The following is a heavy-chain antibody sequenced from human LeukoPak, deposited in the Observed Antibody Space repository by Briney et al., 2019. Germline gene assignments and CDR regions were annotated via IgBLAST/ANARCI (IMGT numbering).Heavy chain of an antibody. Sequence: GESLKISCQGSGYSFANYWIAWVRQMPGKGQEWMGSIYPANSDIKYSPSFQGHVTISADKSTSVAYVQWRSLKASDSAIYYCAREYCSGGRCFGPWGQGTLVTVSS. V-gene: IGHV5-51*01. CDR2: IYPANSDI. CDR1: GYSFANYW. D-gene: IGHD2-15*01. CDR3: AREYCSGGRCFGP. J-gene: IGHJ5*02.